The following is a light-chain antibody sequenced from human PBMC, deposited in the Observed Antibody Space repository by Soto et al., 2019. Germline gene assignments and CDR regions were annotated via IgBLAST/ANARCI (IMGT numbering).Light chain of an antibody. CDR2: DAS. J-gene: IGKJ4*01. CDR3: QQRSNWLT. Sequence: EIVLTQSPATLSLSPGERATLSCRASQSLSSYLAWYQQKPGQAPRLLIYDASNRATGIPARFSGSGSGTDFTLTISSLEPEDFAVHYCQQRSNWLTFGGGTKVEIK. CDR1: QSLSSY. V-gene: IGKV3-11*01.